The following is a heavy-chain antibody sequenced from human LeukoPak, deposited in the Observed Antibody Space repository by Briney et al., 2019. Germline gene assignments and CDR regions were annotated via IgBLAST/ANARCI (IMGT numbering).Heavy chain of an antibody. J-gene: IGHJ4*02. D-gene: IGHD5-24*01. Sequence: TGGSLRLSCAASGFTFSSYGMHWVRQAPGKGLEWVAFIRYDGSNKYYADSVKGRFTISRDNSKNTLSLQMNSLRAEDTAVYYCARDAEMATTYYFDYWGQGTLVTVSS. V-gene: IGHV3-30*02. CDR3: ARDAEMATTYYFDY. CDR1: GFTFSSYG. CDR2: IRYDGSNK.